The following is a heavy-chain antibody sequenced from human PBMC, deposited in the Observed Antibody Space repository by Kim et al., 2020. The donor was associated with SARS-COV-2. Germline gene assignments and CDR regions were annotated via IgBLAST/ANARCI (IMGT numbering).Heavy chain of an antibody. D-gene: IGHD3-3*01. Sequence: SETLSLTCTVSGGSISSSSYYWGWIRQPPGKGLEWIGSIYYSGSTYYNPSLKSRVTISVDTSKNQFSLKLSSVTAADTAVYYCARQLTIFVDSGLTYYYYGMDVWGQGTTVTVSS. CDR3: ARQLTIFVDSGLTYYYYGMDV. CDR2: IYYSGST. V-gene: IGHV4-39*01. CDR1: GGSISSSSYY. J-gene: IGHJ6*02.